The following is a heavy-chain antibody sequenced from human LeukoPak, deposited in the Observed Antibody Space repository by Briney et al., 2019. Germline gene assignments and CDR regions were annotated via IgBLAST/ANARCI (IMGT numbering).Heavy chain of an antibody. D-gene: IGHD3-22*01. CDR1: GGTFSSYA. V-gene: IGHV1-69*01. CDR2: IIPIFGTA. CDR3: ARGPTRDYYDSSGPFDY. J-gene: IGHJ4*02. Sequence: SVKVSRKASGGTFSSYAISWVRQAPGQGLEWMGGIIPIFGTANYAQKFQGRVTITADESTSTAYMELSSLRSEDTAVYYCARGPTRDYYDSSGPFDYWGQGTLVTVSS.